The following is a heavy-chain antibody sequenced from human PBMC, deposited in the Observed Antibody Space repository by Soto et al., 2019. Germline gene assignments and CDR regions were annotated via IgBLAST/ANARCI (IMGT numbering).Heavy chain of an antibody. J-gene: IGHJ6*02. Sequence: SVKVCCKASGGTFSGYASSWVRQAPGQGLEWMGGIIPIFGTANYAQKFQGRVTITADKSTSTAYMELSSLRSEDTAVYYCARDSDYYGSGSYSRMLSYYYGMDVWGQGTTVTVSS. CDR1: GGTFSGYA. V-gene: IGHV1-69*06. CDR2: IIPIFGTA. D-gene: IGHD3-10*01. CDR3: ARDSDYYGSGSYSRMLSYYYGMDV.